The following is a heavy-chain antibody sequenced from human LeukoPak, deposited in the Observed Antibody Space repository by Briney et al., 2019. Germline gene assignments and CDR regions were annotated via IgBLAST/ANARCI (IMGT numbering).Heavy chain of an antibody. D-gene: IGHD3-10*01. CDR2: ISGSGGST. J-gene: IGHJ4*02. Sequence: PGRSLRLSCAASGFTFSSYAMNWVRQAPGKGLEWVSAISGSGGSTYYADSVKGRFTISRDNSKNTLYLQMNSLRAEDTAVYYCAKLMVRGVIITAVGYWGQGTLVTVSS. CDR1: GFTFSSYA. V-gene: IGHV3-23*01. CDR3: AKLMVRGVIITAVGY.